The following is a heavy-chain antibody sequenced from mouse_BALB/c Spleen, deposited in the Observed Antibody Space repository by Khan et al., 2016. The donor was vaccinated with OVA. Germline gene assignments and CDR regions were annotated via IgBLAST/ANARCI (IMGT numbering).Heavy chain of an antibody. CDR1: GFTFSSYA. Sequence: EVQLVESGGGLVKPGGSLKLSCAASGFTFSSYAMSWVRQSPEKRLKWVAEISSGGSYTYYPDTVTGRFTISRDNAKNTLYLEMSSLRSEDTAMYYCARLLRRLAWFAYWGQGTLDTVSA. CDR3: ARLLRRLAWFAY. J-gene: IGHJ3*01. D-gene: IGHD1-2*01. V-gene: IGHV5-9-4*01. CDR2: ISSGGSYT.